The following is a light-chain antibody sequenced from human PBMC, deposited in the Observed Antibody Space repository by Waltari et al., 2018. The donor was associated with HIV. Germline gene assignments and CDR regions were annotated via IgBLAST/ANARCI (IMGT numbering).Light chain of an antibody. CDR3: QSTDSSGVYWV. CDR1: ALPKRY. CDR2: RDT. J-gene: IGLJ3*02. V-gene: IGLV3-25*03. Sequence: SYELTQPPSMSVSPGQTARVTCSGDALPKRYAYWYQQRPGQAPVLLIFRDTERPSGIPERFSSSSSGTTVTLTIRAVQAEDEADYYCQSTDSSGVYWVFGGGTTLTVL.